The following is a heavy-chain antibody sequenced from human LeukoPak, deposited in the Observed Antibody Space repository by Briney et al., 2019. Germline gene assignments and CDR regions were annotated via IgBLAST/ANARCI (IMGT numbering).Heavy chain of an antibody. CDR2: ISGSGGST. CDR3: ARDRIKIAVAGTPYYYGMDV. V-gene: IGHV3-23*01. CDR1: GFTFSSYA. D-gene: IGHD6-19*01. J-gene: IGHJ6*02. Sequence: GGSLRLSCAASGFTFSSYAMSWVRQAPGKGLEWVSAISGSGGSTYYADSVKGRFTISRDNSKNTLYLQMNSLRAEDTAVYYCARDRIKIAVAGTPYYYGMDVWGQGTTVTVSS.